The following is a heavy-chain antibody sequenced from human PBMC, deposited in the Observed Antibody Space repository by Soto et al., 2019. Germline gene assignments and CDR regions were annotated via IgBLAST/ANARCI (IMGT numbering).Heavy chain of an antibody. Sequence: SETLSLTCAVSGGSISSSNWWSWVRQPPGKGLEWIGEIYHSGSTNYNPSLKSRVTISVDKSKNQFSLKLSSVTAADTAVYYCARVLRRKGGYGMDVWGQGTTVTVSS. D-gene: IGHD3-16*01. V-gene: IGHV4-4*02. CDR1: GGSISSSNW. CDR3: ARVLRRKGGYGMDV. CDR2: IYHSGST. J-gene: IGHJ6*02.